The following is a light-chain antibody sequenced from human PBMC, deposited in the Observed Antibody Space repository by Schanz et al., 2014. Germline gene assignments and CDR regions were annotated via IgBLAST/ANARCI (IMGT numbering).Light chain of an antibody. CDR2: YAS. V-gene: IGKV3D-20*02. CDR3: QQRGDNWPVT. J-gene: IGKJ3*01. CDR1: QTISSNS. Sequence: EIVLTQSPGTLSLSPGERATLSCRASQTISSNSLAWYQHQPGQAPRLLIHYASARATGIPDRFSGSGSGTDFTLTISSLEPEDVAVYYCQQRGDNWPVTFGPGTKVDIK.